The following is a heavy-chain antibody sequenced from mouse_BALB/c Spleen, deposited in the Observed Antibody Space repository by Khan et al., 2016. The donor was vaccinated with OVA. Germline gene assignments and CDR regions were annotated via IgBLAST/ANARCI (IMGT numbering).Heavy chain of an antibody. Sequence: EVELVESGGGLVKPGGSLKLSCSATGFTFSSYAMSWVRQTPEKRLECVATISTGGHYTFYPASLKGRFTISRDNAENTLYLQMSSLRSEDTAMYCCARSLVDYHAMDYWGQGTSVTVSS. V-gene: IGHV5-9-3*01. J-gene: IGHJ4*01. D-gene: IGHD2-2*01. CDR3: ARSLVDYHAMDY. CDR1: GFTFSSYA. CDR2: ISTGGHYT.